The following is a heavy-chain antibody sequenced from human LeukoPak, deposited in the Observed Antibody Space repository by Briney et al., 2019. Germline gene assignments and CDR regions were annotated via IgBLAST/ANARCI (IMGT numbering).Heavy chain of an antibody. CDR1: GFTFSSYS. CDR3: ARDPPYTGSYPYFDY. CDR2: ISPTGTTI. J-gene: IGHJ4*02. V-gene: IGHV3-48*02. D-gene: IGHD1-26*01. Sequence: GGSLRLSCAPSGFTFSSYSMNWVRQAPGKGLEWISYISPTGTTIYYADSVRGRFTISRDNAKNSLYLQMNSLRDEDTAVYYCARDPPYTGSYPYFDYWGQGTLATVSS.